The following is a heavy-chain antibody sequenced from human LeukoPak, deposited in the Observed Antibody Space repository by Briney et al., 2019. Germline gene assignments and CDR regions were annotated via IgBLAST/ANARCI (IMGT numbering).Heavy chain of an antibody. D-gene: IGHD1-1*01. J-gene: IGHJ4*02. CDR2: IYYSGST. CDR3: ARGGYNWALFDY. V-gene: IGHV4-59*01. CDR1: GGSISSYY. Sequence: SSETLSLTCTVSGGSISSYYWSWIRQPPGKGLEWIGYIYYSGSTNYNPSLKSRVTISVDTSKNQFSLELSSVTAADTAVYYCARGGYNWALFDYWGQGTLATVSS.